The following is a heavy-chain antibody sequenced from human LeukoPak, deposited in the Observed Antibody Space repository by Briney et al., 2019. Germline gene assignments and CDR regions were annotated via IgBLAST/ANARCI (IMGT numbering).Heavy chain of an antibody. CDR3: ARFSSGSFDY. J-gene: IGHJ4*02. Sequence: GGSLRLSCAASGFTVSSNYMSWVRQAPGKGLEWVSVIYTGGSTYYSDYVKGRFTISRDNSKNTLYLQMSSLRAQDKAVYYCARFSSGSFDYWGQGTLVTVSS. D-gene: IGHD1-26*01. V-gene: IGHV3-53*01. CDR2: IYTGGST. CDR1: GFTVSSNY.